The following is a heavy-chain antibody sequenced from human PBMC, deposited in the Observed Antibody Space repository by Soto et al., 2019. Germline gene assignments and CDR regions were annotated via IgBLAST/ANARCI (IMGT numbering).Heavy chain of an antibody. J-gene: IGHJ3*02. Sequence: QVQLVESGGGVVQPGRSLRLSCAASGFTLSSYSMHWVRQAPGKGLEWVAVILFDGNEEFYADSVKGRFIISRDSSKNTLDLEMNSLRAEDTAVYYCAREEEAFDIWGQGTMVTVS. CDR1: GFTLSSYS. CDR2: ILFDGNEE. CDR3: AREEEAFDI. V-gene: IGHV3-30-3*01.